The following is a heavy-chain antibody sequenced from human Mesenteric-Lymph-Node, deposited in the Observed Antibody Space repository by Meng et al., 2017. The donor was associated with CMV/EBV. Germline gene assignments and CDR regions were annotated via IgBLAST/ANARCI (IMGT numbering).Heavy chain of an antibody. Sequence: SGYTFTGYYRHWVRQAPGQGLEWMGWINPNSGGTDYAQMFQGRVTMTRDTSISTAYMELSRLRSDDTALYYCARVSGYCSGGTCPFDYWGQGTLVTVSS. V-gene: IGHV1-2*02. CDR1: GYTFTGYY. D-gene: IGHD2-15*01. J-gene: IGHJ4*02. CDR2: INPNSGGT. CDR3: ARVSGYCSGGTCPFDY.